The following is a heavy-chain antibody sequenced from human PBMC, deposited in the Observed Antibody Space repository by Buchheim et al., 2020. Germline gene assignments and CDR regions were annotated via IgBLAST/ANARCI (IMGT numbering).Heavy chain of an antibody. J-gene: IGHJ4*02. Sequence: VQLVESGGGLVQPGGSLRLSCAASGFTFSSYWMTWVRQAPGKGLEWVAVISYDGSNKYYADSVKGRFTISRDNSKNTLYLQMNSLRAEDTAVYYCAKDSYPYGDYYFDYWGQGTL. V-gene: IGHV3-30*18. CDR1: GFTFSSYW. D-gene: IGHD4-17*01. CDR3: AKDSYPYGDYYFDY. CDR2: ISYDGSNK.